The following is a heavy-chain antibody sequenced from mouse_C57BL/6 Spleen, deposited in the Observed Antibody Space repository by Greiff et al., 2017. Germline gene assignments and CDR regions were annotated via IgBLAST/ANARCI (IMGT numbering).Heavy chain of an antibody. CDR3: ASRHYYGSSYGYFDV. V-gene: IGHV1-63*01. Sequence: QVQLQQSGAELVRPGTSVKMSCKASGYTFTNYWIGWAKQRPGHGLEWIGDIYPGGGYTNYNEKFKGKATLTADKSSSTAYMQFSSLTSEDSAIYYGASRHYYGSSYGYFDVWGTGTTVTVSS. J-gene: IGHJ1*03. CDR1: GYTFTNYW. CDR2: IYPGGGYT. D-gene: IGHD1-1*01.